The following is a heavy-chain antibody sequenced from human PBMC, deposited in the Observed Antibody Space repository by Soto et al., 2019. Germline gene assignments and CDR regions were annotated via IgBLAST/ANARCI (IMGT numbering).Heavy chain of an antibody. CDR1: GITFSHYA. CDR2: ISGSDGRT. J-gene: IGHJ4*02. Sequence: EVQLLESGGGLVQPGGSLILSCVASGITFSHYAMSWVRQAPGKGLEWVTAISGSDGRTYYADSVKGRFTISRDNSKNTLYLQMNSLRADDTAVYYCSAIDYWGQGSLVTVSS. CDR3: SAIDY. V-gene: IGHV3-23*01.